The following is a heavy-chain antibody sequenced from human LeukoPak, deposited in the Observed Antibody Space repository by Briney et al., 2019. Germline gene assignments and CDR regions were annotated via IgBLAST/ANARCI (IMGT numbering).Heavy chain of an antibody. V-gene: IGHV4-34*01. D-gene: IGHD3-10*01. J-gene: IGHJ6*03. CDR2: MNHSGST. CDR1: GGSFSGYY. CDR3: ARLTKNDSGTYRFGKKKRGYMDV. Sequence: SETLSLTCAVYGGSFSGYYWSWIRQPPGKGLEWIGEMNHSGSTNYNPSLKSRVTISVDTSKNQFSLRLSSVTAADTAVHYCARLTKNDSGTYRFGKKKRGYMDVWGKGTTVTISS.